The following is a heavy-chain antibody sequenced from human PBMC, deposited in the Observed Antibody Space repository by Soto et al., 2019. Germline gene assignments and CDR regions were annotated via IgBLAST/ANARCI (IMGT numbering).Heavy chain of an antibody. V-gene: IGHV1-69*06. CDR3: ATAAKRFFDK. CDR1: GTTFNTFA. Sequence: QVQLVQSGAELKKPGSSVKVSCTASGTTFNTFAISWVRQAPGQGLEWMGGIIPVLGPAFYSQKFQGRVTSTADKSTTTAYLELSSLRSEDTAVYYGATAAKRFFDKWGEGNLVTVSA. J-gene: IGHJ4*02. CDR2: IIPVLGPA.